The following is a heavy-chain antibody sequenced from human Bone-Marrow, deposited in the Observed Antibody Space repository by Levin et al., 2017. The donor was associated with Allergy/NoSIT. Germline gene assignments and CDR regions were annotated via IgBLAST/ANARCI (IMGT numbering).Heavy chain of an antibody. D-gene: IGHD3-16*01. CDR2: ISYSDNT. CDR3: ARITGFATLGRFDT. V-gene: IGHV4-39*07. Sequence: SETLSLTCSVVGGSITGTNYFWAWIRQAPGKGLEWIGHISYSDNTYFNPSLKSRVIILVDTSKSQFSLKLKSVTAADTALYFCARITGFATLGRFDTWGQGRLVTVSS. J-gene: IGHJ5*02. CDR1: GGSITGTNYF.